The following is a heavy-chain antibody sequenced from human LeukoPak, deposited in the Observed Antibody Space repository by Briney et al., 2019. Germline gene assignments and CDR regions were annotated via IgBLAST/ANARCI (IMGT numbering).Heavy chain of an antibody. V-gene: IGHV4-34*01. CDR3: ASCSSTSWYAGDWFDP. D-gene: IGHD2-2*01. CDR2: INHSGST. CDR1: GGSFSDYY. J-gene: IGHJ5*02. Sequence: SETLSLTCAVYGGSFSDYYWSWIRQSPGKGLEWIGEINHSGSTNYNPSLKSRVTISVDTSKNQFPLKLNSVTAADTAVYYCASCSSTSWYAGDWFDPWGQGTLVTVS.